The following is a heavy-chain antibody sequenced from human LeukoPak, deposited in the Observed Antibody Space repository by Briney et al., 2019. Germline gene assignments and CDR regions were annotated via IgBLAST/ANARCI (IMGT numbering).Heavy chain of an antibody. CDR2: IKQDGSEK. V-gene: IGHV3-7*01. J-gene: IGHJ4*02. Sequence: GGSLRLSCAASGFIFSSSSMTWVRQAPGKGLEWVANIKQDGSEKYYVDSVKGRFTISRDNAKNSLYLQMSSLRAEDTAVYYCARDHIAVAVPIDYWGQGTLVTVSS. CDR1: GFIFSSSS. D-gene: IGHD6-19*01. CDR3: ARDHIAVAVPIDY.